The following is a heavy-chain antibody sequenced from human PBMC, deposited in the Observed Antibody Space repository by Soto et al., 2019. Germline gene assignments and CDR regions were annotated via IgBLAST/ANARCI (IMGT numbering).Heavy chain of an antibody. CDR1: GFTFSSYS. J-gene: IGHJ2*01. V-gene: IGHV3-48*01. CDR3: ARGPDYYDSSGPWGYFDR. CDR2: ISSSSSTI. Sequence: GGSLRLSCAASGFTFSSYSMNWVRQAPGKGLEWVSYISSSSSTIYYADSVKGRFTISRDNAKNSLYLQMNSLRAEDTAVYYCARGPDYYDSSGPWGYFDRWGRGTLVTVSS. D-gene: IGHD3-22*01.